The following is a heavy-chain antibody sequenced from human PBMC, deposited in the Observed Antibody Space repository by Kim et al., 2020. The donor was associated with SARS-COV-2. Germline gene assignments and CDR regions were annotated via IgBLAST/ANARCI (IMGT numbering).Heavy chain of an antibody. CDR2: IYYSGST. D-gene: IGHD5-18*01. Sequence: SETLSLTCTVSGGSISSSSYYWGWIRQPPGKGLEWIGSIYYSGSTYYNPSLKSRVTISVDTSKNQFSLKLSSVTAADTAVYYCARQSAMVTYFDYWGQGTLVTVSS. CDR1: GGSISSSSYY. J-gene: IGHJ4*02. V-gene: IGHV4-39*01. CDR3: ARQSAMVTYFDY.